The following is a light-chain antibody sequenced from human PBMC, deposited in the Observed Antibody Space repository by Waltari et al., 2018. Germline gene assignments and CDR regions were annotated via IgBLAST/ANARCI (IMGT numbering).Light chain of an antibody. CDR3: SSYTSSSTWV. Sequence: QSALTQPASVSGSPGQSISISCTGTSSDVGVYNYVSWYQQCPGKAPKLMIYEVTNRPSGVSNRFSGSKSGNTASLTISGLQAEDGADYYCSSYTSSSTWVFGGGTKLTVL. V-gene: IGLV2-14*01. CDR2: EVT. J-gene: IGLJ3*02. CDR1: SSDVGVYNY.